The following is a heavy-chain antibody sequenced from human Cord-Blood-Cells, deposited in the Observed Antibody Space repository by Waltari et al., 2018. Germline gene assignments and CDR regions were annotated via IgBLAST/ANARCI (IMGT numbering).Heavy chain of an antibody. V-gene: IGHV3-23*01. D-gene: IGHD3-3*01. CDR3: AKATPQLIRFLEWLFDY. J-gene: IGHJ4*02. CDR2: ISGSGGST. Sequence: EVQLLESGGGLVQPGGSLRLSCAASGFTFSSYAMSWVRQAPGKGLEWVSAISGSGGSTYYADSVKGRFTISRDKSKNTLYLQMNSLRAEDTAVYYCAKATPQLIRFLEWLFDYWGQGTLVTVSS. CDR1: GFTFSSYA.